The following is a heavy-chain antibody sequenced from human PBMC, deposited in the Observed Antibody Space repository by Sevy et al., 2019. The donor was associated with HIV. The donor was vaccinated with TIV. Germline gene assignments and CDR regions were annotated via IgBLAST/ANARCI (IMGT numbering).Heavy chain of an antibody. J-gene: IGHJ5*02. CDR2: ISSSSSYT. V-gene: IGHV3-11*06. D-gene: IGHD6-19*01. CDR1: GFTFSDYY. Sequence: GGSLRLSCAASGFTFSDYYMSWIRQAPGKGLEWVSYISSSSSYTKYADSVKGRFTISRDNAKNSLYLQMNSLRAEDTAVYYCAREGISVRVTSWFVPWGQGTLVTDSS. CDR3: AREGISVRVTSWFVP.